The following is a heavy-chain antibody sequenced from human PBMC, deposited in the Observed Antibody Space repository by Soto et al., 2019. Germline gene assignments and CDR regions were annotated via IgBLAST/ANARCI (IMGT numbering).Heavy chain of an antibody. J-gene: IGHJ4*02. Sequence: SETLSLTCAVSGYSISSGYYWGWIRQPPGKGLEWIGSIYHSGSTYYNPSLKSRVTISVDTSKNQFSLKLSSVTAADTAVYYCARGLRFLEWLLDPTYYFDYWGQGTLVTVSS. CDR2: IYHSGST. CDR1: GYSISSGYY. D-gene: IGHD3-3*01. CDR3: ARGLRFLEWLLDPTYYFDY. V-gene: IGHV4-38-2*01.